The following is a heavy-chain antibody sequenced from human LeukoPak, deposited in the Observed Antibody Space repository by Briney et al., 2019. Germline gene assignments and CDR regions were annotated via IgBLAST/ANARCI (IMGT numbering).Heavy chain of an antibody. CDR2: IGGSGGGT. Sequence: GGSLRLSYAASGFTFSSYAMSWVRQAPGKGLEWVSAIGGSGGGTFYADSVQGRFTISRDNSKTTLYLQMNSLRAEDTAVYYCARDLKYYFDTSGYPGYFFDYWGQGTLVTVSS. V-gene: IGHV3-23*01. J-gene: IGHJ4*02. D-gene: IGHD3-22*01. CDR1: GFTFSSYA. CDR3: ARDLKYYFDTSGYPGYFFDY.